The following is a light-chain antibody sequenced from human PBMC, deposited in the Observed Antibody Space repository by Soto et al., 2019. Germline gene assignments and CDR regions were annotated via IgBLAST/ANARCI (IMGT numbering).Light chain of an antibody. CDR1: QSVLYSSNNENF. Sequence: IVMTQSPDSLAVSLGERATINCKSSQSVLYSSNNENFLAWYQQKPGQPPKVIIYWASTRESGVPDRFSGSGSGTDFTLTISRLEPEDFAVYYCQQYGSSPRTFGQGTKVEIK. J-gene: IGKJ1*01. V-gene: IGKV4-1*01. CDR3: QQYGSSPRT. CDR2: WAS.